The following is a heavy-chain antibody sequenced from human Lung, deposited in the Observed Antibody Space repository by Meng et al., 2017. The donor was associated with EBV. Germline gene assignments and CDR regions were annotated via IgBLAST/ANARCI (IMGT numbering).Heavy chain of an antibody. CDR2: MYHSGST. CDR3: ARGIYYYESYGYYPNYFDY. CDR1: GGSIRSSNW. V-gene: IGHV4-4*02. Sequence: QGSDHGLVKPAGPRSLTWAVPGGSIRSSNWWSWVRQPPGKGLDWIGEMYHSGSTNYNPSLKSRVTISVDKSKNQLSLKLTSVTAADTAVYYCARGIYYYESYGYYPNYFDYWGQGTLVTVSS. J-gene: IGHJ4*02. D-gene: IGHD3-22*01.